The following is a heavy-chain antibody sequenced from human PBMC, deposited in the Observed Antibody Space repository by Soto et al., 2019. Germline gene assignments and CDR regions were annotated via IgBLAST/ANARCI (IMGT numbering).Heavy chain of an antibody. CDR2: IDPSDSYT. V-gene: IGHV5-10-1*01. J-gene: IGHJ6*02. CDR1: GYSFTSYW. Sequence: GESLKISCKGSGYSFTSYWISWVRQMPGKGLEWMGRIDPSDSYTNYSPSFQGHVTISADKSISTAYLQWSSLKASDTAMYYCARRAAMAQSYYYGMDVWGQGTTVTVSS. CDR3: ARRAAMAQSYYYGMDV. D-gene: IGHD5-18*01.